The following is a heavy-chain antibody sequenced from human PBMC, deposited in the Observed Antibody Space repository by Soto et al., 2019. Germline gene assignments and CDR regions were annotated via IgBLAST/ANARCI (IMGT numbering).Heavy chain of an antibody. D-gene: IGHD2-8*02. V-gene: IGHV5-51*01. CDR2: IYPGDSDT. J-gene: IGHJ4*02. CDR3: ARLTPEGLLVGVFDY. CDR1: GYSFTSYW. Sequence: GESLKISCKGSGYSFTSYWIGWVLQMPGKGLEWMGIIYPGDSDTRYSPSFQGQVTISADKSISTAYLQWSSLKASDTAMYYCARLTPEGLLVGVFDYWGQGTLVTVSS.